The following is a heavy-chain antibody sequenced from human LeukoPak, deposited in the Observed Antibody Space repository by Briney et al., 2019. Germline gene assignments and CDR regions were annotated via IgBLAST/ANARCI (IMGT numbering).Heavy chain of an antibody. V-gene: IGHV3-33*01. J-gene: IGHJ4*02. CDR1: GLTFSSYG. CDR2: IWYDGSNK. D-gene: IGHD3-22*01. CDR3: ARDYYDSSGYYGLDY. Sequence: GGSLRLSCAASGLTFSSYGMHWVRQAPGKGLEWVAVIWYDGSNKYYADSVKGRFTISRDNSKNTLYLQMNSLRAEDTAVYYCARDYYDSSGYYGLDYWGQGTLVTVSS.